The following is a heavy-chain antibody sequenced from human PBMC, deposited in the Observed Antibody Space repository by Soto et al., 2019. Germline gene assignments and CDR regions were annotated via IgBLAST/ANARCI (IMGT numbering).Heavy chain of an antibody. CDR3: ARNRSNFMGFDH. CDR2: IAPTDSYT. D-gene: IGHD1-26*01. Sequence: PGEVLKISCSFSGYYFTAYWITWVRQMPGRGLEWMGRIAPTDSYTKNSPSFQGHVTISVDRPTTTAYLQWSSLKASDTAMYYCARNRSNFMGFDHWGQGTQVTVSS. CDR1: GYYFTAYW. V-gene: IGHV5-10-1*01. J-gene: IGHJ4*02.